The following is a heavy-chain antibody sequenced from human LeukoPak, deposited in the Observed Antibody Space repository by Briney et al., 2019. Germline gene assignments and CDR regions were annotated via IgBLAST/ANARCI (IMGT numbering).Heavy chain of an antibody. D-gene: IGHD3-10*01. Sequence: SETLSLTCAVYGGSFSGYYWSWIRQPPGKGLEWIGEINHSGSTNYNPSLKSRATISVDTSKNQFSLKLSSVTAADTAVYYCARGGRPVMVRGGYWFDPWGQGTLVTVSS. V-gene: IGHV4-34*01. CDR1: GGSFSGYY. CDR2: INHSGST. J-gene: IGHJ5*02. CDR3: ARGGRPVMVRGGYWFDP.